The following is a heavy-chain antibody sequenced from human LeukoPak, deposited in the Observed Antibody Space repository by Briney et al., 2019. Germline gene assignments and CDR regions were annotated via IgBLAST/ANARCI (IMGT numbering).Heavy chain of an antibody. CDR3: ARAKAVAVPFDY. Sequence: KPSETLSLTCAVYGGSFSGYYWSWIRQPPGKGLEWIGEINHSGSTNYNPSLKSRVTISVDTSKNQFSLKLSSVTAADTAVYYCARAKAVAVPFDYWGQGTLVTVSS. D-gene: IGHD6-19*01. CDR1: GGSFSGYY. CDR2: INHSGST. J-gene: IGHJ4*02. V-gene: IGHV4-34*01.